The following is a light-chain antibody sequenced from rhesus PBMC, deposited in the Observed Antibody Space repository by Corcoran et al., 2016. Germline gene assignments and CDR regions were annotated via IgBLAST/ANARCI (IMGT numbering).Light chain of an antibody. CDR2: EVS. CDR1: PSLLDSEDGNTY. V-gene: IGKV2-104*02. Sequence: DIVMTQTPLSLPVTPGEPASISCRSSPSLLDSEDGNTYLDWYLQKPGQSPQLLIYEVSNRASGVPDRFSGSGSDTDFTLKSSRVEAEDVGVYYCMQALEFPWTFGQGTKVEIK. J-gene: IGKJ1*01. CDR3: MQALEFPWT.